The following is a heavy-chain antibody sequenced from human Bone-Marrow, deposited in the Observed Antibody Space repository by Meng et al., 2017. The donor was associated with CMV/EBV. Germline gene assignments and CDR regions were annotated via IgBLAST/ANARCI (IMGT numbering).Heavy chain of an antibody. Sequence: GRSLRLSCAASGFTCDDFSMHWVRHTPGKGLEWVSGINWIADTMDYADSVRGRFTISRDNAKNSLYLQMNSLRVEDMGFYDCAKGENGAVGYGMDVRGQGTTVTVSS. CDR2: INWIADTM. D-gene: IGHD1-26*01. J-gene: IGHJ6*01. CDR1: GFTCDDFS. V-gene: IGHV3-9*03. CDR3: AKGENGAVGYGMDV.